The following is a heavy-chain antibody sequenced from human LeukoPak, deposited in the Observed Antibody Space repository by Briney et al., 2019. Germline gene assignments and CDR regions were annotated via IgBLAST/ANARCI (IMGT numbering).Heavy chain of an antibody. D-gene: IGHD3-3*01. J-gene: IGHJ4*02. CDR3: ARAESGYGLFDY. Sequence: GRSLRLSCAASGFTFSSYAMHWVRQAPGKGLEWVEVISYDGSNKYYADSVKGRFTISRDNSKNTLYLQMNSLRAEDTAVYYCARAESGYGLFDYWGQGTLVTVSS. V-gene: IGHV3-30-3*01. CDR2: ISYDGSNK. CDR1: GFTFSSYA.